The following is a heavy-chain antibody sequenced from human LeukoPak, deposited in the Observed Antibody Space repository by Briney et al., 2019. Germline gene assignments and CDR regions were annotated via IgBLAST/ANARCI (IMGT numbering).Heavy chain of an antibody. D-gene: IGHD3-3*01. J-gene: IGHJ4*02. CDR1: GGSISSYY. Sequence: PSETLSLTCTVSGGSISSYYWSWIRQPAGKGLEWIGRIYTSGSTNYNPSLKSRVTMSVDTSKNQFSLKLSSVTAADTAVYYCARAPVFRTLYYDFWSGYHRYYFDYWGQGTLVTVSS. CDR2: IYTSGST. CDR3: ARAPVFRTLYYDFWSGYHRYYFDY. V-gene: IGHV4-4*07.